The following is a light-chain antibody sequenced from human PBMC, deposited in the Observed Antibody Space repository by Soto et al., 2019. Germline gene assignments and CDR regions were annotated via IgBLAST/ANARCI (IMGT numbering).Light chain of an antibody. J-gene: IGKJ5*01. CDR2: DAS. CDR1: QTVRNNY. V-gene: IGKV3-20*01. CDR3: QQVYGHPPA. Sequence: EFVLTQSPCTLSLSPGARATLSCRAIQTVRNNYLAWYQQKPGQAPRLLIYDASSRATGIPDRFSGGGSGTDFTLTISRLEPEDVATYFCQQVYGHPPAFGPGTRLEIK.